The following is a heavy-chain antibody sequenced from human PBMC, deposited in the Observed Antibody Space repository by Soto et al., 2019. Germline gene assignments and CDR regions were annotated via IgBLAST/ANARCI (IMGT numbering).Heavy chain of an antibody. J-gene: IGHJ4*02. V-gene: IGHV2-5*02. CDR2: IYWDDDK. Sequence: ITLRESGPTLVKPTQTLMLTCTVYGISLSKSGVGVGWIRQPPGKALEWLALIYWDDDKRYKASLRSRLTITKDTSKNQVVLRITDMDPVDTATYYCAHGAFVRGAHFDYWGQGTLVTVSS. CDR3: AHGAFVRGAHFDY. D-gene: IGHD3-10*02. CDR1: GISLSKSGVG.